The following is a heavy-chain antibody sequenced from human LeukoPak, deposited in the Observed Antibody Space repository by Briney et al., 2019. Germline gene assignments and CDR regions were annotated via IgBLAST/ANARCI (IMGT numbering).Heavy chain of an antibody. J-gene: IGHJ4*02. CDR3: ATTTIRLGY. CDR2: LYYSGST. CDR1: GGSISGSSRY. Sequence: SETLSLTCTVSGGSISGSSRYWGWIRQPPGKGLEWIGSLYYSGSTYYNPSLKSRITMSVDTSKNQFSLKLTSVTAADTAVYYCATTTIRLGYWGQGTLVTVSS. D-gene: IGHD1-26*01. V-gene: IGHV4-39*07.